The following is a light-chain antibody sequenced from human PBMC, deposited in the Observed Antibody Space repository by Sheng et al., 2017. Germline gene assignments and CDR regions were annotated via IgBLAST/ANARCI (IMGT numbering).Light chain of an antibody. CDR1: QNIGSW. Sequence: DIQMTQSPSTLSASVGDRVSITCRASQNIGSWLAWYQQTPGKAPKLLIYKASSLESGVPSRFSDSGSETEFVVTISSLQPDDFATYYCQQYDSYPRTFGQGTKLEIK. CDR2: KAS. V-gene: IGKV1-5*03. CDR3: QQYDSYPRT. J-gene: IGKJ2*01.